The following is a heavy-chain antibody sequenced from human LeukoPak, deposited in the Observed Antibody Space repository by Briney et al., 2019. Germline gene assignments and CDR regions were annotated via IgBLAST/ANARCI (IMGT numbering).Heavy chain of an antibody. CDR3: ARDKAHSYGRYFDP. CDR2: ISNGNT. V-gene: IGHV4-59*01. Sequence: SETLPLTCSVSGGSISTYYWNWIRQTPGKGLEWLGHISNGNTDYNPSLKSRVTISVDTSKNQFSLKLTSVTAADTAVYYCARDKAHSYGRYFDPWGQGALVTVSS. J-gene: IGHJ5*02. CDR1: GGSISTYY. D-gene: IGHD5-18*01.